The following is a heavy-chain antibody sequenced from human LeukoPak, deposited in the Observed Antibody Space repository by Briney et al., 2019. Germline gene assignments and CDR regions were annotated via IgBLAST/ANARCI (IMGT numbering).Heavy chain of an antibody. D-gene: IGHD5-24*01. J-gene: IGHJ4*02. Sequence: GGSLRLSCTASGFTFGDYAMSWFRQAPGKGLEWVGFIRSKAYGGTTEYAASVKGRFTISRDDSKSIAYLQMNSLKTEDTAVYYCTTCRTDGYKGIDYWGQGTLVTVSS. CDR3: TTCRTDGYKGIDY. V-gene: IGHV3-49*03. CDR1: GFTFGDYA. CDR2: IRSKAYGGTT.